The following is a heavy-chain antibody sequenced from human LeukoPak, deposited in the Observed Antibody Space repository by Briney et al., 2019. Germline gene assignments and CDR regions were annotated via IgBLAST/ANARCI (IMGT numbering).Heavy chain of an antibody. CDR3: ARGLSGYSSSWYRRANAFDI. V-gene: IGHV4-59*12. CDR1: GGSISSYY. J-gene: IGHJ3*02. Sequence: SETLSLTCTVSGGSISSYYWSWIRQPPGEGLEWIGYIYYSGSTNYNPSLKSRVTISVDTSKNQFSLKLSSVTAADTAVYYCARGLSGYSSSWYRRANAFDIWGQGAMVTVSP. CDR2: IYYSGST. D-gene: IGHD6-13*01.